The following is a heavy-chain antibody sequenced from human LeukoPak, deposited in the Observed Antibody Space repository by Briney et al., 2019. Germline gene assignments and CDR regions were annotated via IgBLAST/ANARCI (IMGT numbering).Heavy chain of an antibody. CDR1: GFSFSSYG. J-gene: IGHJ4*02. V-gene: IGHV3-30*02. D-gene: IGHD6-13*01. Sequence: GGSLRLSCAASGFSFSSYGMHWVRQAPGKGLEWVAFIRYDGNIKHYADSVKGRFTISRDSSKNTLHLQMNSLRPEDTAVYYCAKGGSSSWDYFDYWGQGTLVTVSS. CDR2: IRYDGNIK. CDR3: AKGGSSSWDYFDY.